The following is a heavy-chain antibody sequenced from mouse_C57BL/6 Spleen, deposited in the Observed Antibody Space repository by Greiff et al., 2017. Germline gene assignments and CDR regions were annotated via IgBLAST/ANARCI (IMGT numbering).Heavy chain of an antibody. CDR1: GYTFTSYW. D-gene: IGHD2-2*01. V-gene: IGHV1-64*01. CDR3: ARGTGGYEDY. J-gene: IGHJ2*01. Sequence: QVQLKQSGAELVKPGASVKLSCKASGYTFTSYWMHWVKQRPGQGLEWIGMIHPNSGSTNYNEKFKSKATLTVDKSSSTAYMQLSSLTSEDSAVYYCARGTGGYEDYWGQGTTLTVSS. CDR2: IHPNSGST.